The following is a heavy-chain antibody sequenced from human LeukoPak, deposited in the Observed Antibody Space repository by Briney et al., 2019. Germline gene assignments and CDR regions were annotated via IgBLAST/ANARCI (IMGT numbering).Heavy chain of an antibody. CDR2: ISYDGSNK. Sequence: GGSLRLSCAASGFTFSSYAMHWVRQAPGKGPEWVAVISYDGSNKYYADSVKGRFTISRDNSKNTLYLQMNSLRAEDTAVYYCARDRGGLRSNWFDPWGQGTLVTVSS. J-gene: IGHJ5*02. CDR1: GFTFSSYA. V-gene: IGHV3-30-3*01. D-gene: IGHD4-17*01. CDR3: ARDRGGLRSNWFDP.